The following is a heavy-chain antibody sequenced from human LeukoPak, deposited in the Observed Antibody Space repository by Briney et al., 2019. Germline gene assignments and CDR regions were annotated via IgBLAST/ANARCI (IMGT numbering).Heavy chain of an antibody. V-gene: IGHV1-2*02. CDR1: GYTFTGYY. Sequence: GASVKVSCKASGYTFTGYYMHWVRQAPGQGLEWMGWINPNSGGTNYAQKFRGGVTMARDTSISTAYMELSRLRSDDTAVYYCARFSSTVTTLDYWGQGTLVTVSS. CDR2: INPNSGGT. J-gene: IGHJ4*02. CDR3: ARFSSTVTTLDY. D-gene: IGHD4-17*01.